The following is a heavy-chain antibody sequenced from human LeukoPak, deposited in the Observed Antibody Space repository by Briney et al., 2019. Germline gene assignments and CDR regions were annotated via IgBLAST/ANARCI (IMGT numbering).Heavy chain of an antibody. CDR1: GYSISSDYY. D-gene: IGHD3-22*01. CDR2: IYHSAST. V-gene: IGHV4-38-2*02. CDR3: ARIYYDSSGYYYKGPFDY. J-gene: IGHJ4*02. Sequence: SETLSLTCTVSGYSISSDYYRAWSRQPPGTGLEWIGSIYHSASTDYTPSLKSRVTISIDTSKNQCSLRLSSVTAADSAVYYCARIYYDSSGYYYKGPFDYWGQGTLVTVSS.